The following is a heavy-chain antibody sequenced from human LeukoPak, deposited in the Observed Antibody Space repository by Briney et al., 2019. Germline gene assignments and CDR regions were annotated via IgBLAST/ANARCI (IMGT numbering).Heavy chain of an antibody. CDR2: MNPNSGNT. D-gene: IGHD2-2*01. CDR3: VLRILELASAPVLPGVKSDY. CDR1: GYTFTSYD. V-gene: IGHV1-8*01. J-gene: IGHJ4*02. Sequence: ASVKVSCKASGYTFTSYDINWVPQATGHRLEWMGWMNPNSGNTGYAQKFQGRVTMTRHTSISTTYMELSSLRSEDTAVYYCVLRILELASAPVLPGVKSDYWGQGTLVTVSS.